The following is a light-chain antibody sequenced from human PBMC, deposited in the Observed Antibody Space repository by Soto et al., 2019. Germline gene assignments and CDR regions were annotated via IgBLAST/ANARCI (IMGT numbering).Light chain of an antibody. V-gene: IGLV2-14*01. CDR2: EVS. J-gene: IGLJ2*01. Sequence: QSVLTQPASVSGSPGQSITISCTGTSSDVGGYKYVSWYQQNPGKAPNLIIYEVSNRPSGVSNRFSGSKSGNTASLTISGLQAEDEADYYCSSYTSTSTRVVFGGGTKVTVL. CDR1: SSDVGGYKY. CDR3: SSYTSTSTRVV.